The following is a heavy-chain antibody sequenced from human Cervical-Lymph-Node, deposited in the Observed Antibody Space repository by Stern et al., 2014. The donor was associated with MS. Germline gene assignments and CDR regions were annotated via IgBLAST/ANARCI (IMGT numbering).Heavy chain of an antibody. CDR2: IDWDDDK. V-gene: IGHV2-70*01. Sequence: QVTLRESGPALVKPTQTLTLTCTFSGFSLTTTGMCVSWIRPPPGKALEWLVTIDWDDDKYYNTSLKTRLSISSDTSKNQVVLTLTDVAPVDSATYYCARVLAAGAFYYFGMDVWGQGTTVTVSS. D-gene: IGHD6-25*01. CDR3: ARVLAAGAFYYFGMDV. CDR1: GFSLTTTGMC. J-gene: IGHJ6*02.